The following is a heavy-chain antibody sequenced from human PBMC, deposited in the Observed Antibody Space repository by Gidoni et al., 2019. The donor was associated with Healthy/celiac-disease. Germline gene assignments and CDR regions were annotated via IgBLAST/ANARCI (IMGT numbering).Heavy chain of an antibody. CDR3: AREEGYCSSTSCAGYYYYGMDV. CDR2: ISAYNGNT. J-gene: IGHJ6*02. Sequence: KVSCKASGYTFTSYGISWVRQAPGQGLEWMGWISAYNGNTNYAQKLQARVTMTTDTSTSTAYMELRSLRSDDTAVYYCAREEGYCSSTSCAGYYYYGMDVWGQGTTVTVSS. CDR1: GYTFTSYG. D-gene: IGHD2-2*01. V-gene: IGHV1-18*01.